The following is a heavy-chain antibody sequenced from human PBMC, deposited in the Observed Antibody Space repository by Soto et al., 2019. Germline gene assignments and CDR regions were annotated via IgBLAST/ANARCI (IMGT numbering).Heavy chain of an antibody. Sequence: SETLSLTCAVYGGSFSDYYWSWIRQPPGKGLEWIGEINHSGSTNYNPSLKSRVTISVDTSKNQFSLKLSSVTAADTAVYYCARVCKGIAARYYYMDVWGKGTTVTVSS. J-gene: IGHJ6*03. CDR3: ARVCKGIAARYYYMDV. CDR2: INHSGST. D-gene: IGHD6-6*01. V-gene: IGHV4-34*01. CDR1: GGSFSDYY.